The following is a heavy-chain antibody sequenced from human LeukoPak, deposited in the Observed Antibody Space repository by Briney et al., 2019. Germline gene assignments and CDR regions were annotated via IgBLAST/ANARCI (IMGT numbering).Heavy chain of an antibody. V-gene: IGHV4-59*01. J-gene: IGHJ3*02. CDR2: IYYSGSA. D-gene: IGHD4-23*01. CDR1: GGSISSNY. Sequence: SETLSLTCIVSGGSISSNYWSWFRQSPEKGLEWIGYIYYSGSAHYNPSLRSRVTISVDTSKKQFSLKLGSVTAADTATYYCARDTRWNAFDIWGQRTMVTVSS. CDR3: ARDTRWNAFDI.